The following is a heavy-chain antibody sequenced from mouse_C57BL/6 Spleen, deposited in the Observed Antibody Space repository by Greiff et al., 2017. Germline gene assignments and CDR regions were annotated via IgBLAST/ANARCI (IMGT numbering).Heavy chain of an antibody. J-gene: IGHJ2*01. D-gene: IGHD1-1*01. V-gene: IGHV1-55*01. Sequence: VQLQQPGAELVKPGASVKMSCKASGYTFTSYWITWVKQRPGQGLEWIGDIYPGSGSTNYNEKFKSKATLTVDTSSSTAYMQLSSLTSEDSAVYYCARRTVEKGNFDYWGQGTTLTVSS. CDR3: ARRTVEKGNFDY. CDR2: IYPGSGST. CDR1: GYTFTSYW.